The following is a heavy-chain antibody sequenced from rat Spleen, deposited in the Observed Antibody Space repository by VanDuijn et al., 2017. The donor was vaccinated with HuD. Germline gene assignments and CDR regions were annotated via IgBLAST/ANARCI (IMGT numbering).Heavy chain of an antibody. V-gene: IGHV5-20*01. CDR1: GFTFSDYG. D-gene: IGHD1-2*01. J-gene: IGHJ3*01. CDR2: ISYDGGST. Sequence: EVQLVESGGGLVQPGRSMKLSCSASGFTFSDYGMAWVFQAPTKGLEWVASISYDGGSTYYRDSVKGRFTISRDNAKNILFLQMDSLRSEDTATYYCARLGIASIGNWFGYWGQGTLVTVSS. CDR3: ARLGIASIGNWFGY.